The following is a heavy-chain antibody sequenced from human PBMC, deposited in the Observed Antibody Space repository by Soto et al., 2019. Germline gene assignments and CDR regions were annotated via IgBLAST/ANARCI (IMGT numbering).Heavy chain of an antibody. CDR2: TSSSSSYT. D-gene: IGHD3-10*01. J-gene: IGHJ6*02. V-gene: IGHV3-11*05. CDR3: ARDRLVRGVYRSNYYYYYGMDV. CDR1: GFTFSDYY. Sequence: PGGSLRLSCAASGFTFSDYYMSWIRQAPGKGLEWVSYTSSSSSYTNYADSVKGRFTISRDNAKNSLYLQMNSLRAEDTAVYYCARDRLVRGVYRSNYYYYYGMDVWGQGTTVTVSS.